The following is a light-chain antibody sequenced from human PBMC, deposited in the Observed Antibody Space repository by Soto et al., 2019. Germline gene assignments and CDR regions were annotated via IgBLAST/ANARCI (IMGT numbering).Light chain of an antibody. Sequence: QSALTQPASVSGSPGQSVTISCTGTSSDIGAYKYVSWYQHHPGKSPRLLIYEVSNRPSGVSNRFSASKSGNTASLTISGLQAEDEADYFCCSYRSSSTLVFGVGTKLTVL. CDR1: SSDIGAYKY. CDR3: CSYRSSSTLV. V-gene: IGLV2-14*01. CDR2: EVS. J-gene: IGLJ2*01.